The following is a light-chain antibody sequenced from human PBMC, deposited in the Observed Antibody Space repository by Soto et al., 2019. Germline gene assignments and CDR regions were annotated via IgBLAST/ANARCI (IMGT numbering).Light chain of an antibody. Sequence: DIVLTQSPLSLPVTPGEPASISCRSNQSLLHSNGYNYLDWYLQKPGQSPQLLIYLGSDRASGVPDRFSGSESGTDFTLKISRVEAEDVGVYYCMHSLQTPKITFGQGTRLEIK. J-gene: IGKJ5*01. V-gene: IGKV2-28*01. CDR3: MHSLQTPKIT. CDR2: LGS. CDR1: QSLLHSNGYNY.